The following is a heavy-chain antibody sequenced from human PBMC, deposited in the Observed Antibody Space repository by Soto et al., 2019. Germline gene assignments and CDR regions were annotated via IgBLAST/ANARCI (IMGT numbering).Heavy chain of an antibody. CDR3: ARAGGSLYGMDV. Sequence: SETLSLTCAVYGLSFSGYYWSWIRQPPGKGLEWIGEINHSGSTNYNPSLKSRVAISVDTSKNQFSLKLSSVTAADTAVYYCARAGGSLYGMDVWGQGTTVTVSS. CDR2: INHSGST. CDR1: GLSFSGYY. D-gene: IGHD2-15*01. J-gene: IGHJ6*02. V-gene: IGHV4-34*01.